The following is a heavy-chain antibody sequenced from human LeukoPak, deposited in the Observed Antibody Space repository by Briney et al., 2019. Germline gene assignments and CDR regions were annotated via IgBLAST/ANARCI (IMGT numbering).Heavy chain of an antibody. D-gene: IGHD4-23*01. CDR1: GSTFDDYG. V-gene: IGHV3-20*01. CDR3: ARGGYGGLIDY. CDR2: INWNGGST. Sequence: GGSLRLSCAASGSTFDDYGMSWVRQAPGKGLEWVSGINWNGGSTGYADSVKGRFTISRDNAKNSLYLQMNSLRAEDTALYHCARGGYGGLIDYWGQGTLVTVSS. J-gene: IGHJ4*02.